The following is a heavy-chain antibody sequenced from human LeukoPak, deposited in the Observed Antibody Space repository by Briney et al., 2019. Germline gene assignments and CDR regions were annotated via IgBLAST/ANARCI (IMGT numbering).Heavy chain of an antibody. V-gene: IGHV4-4*02. D-gene: IGHD3-10*01. CDR2: IYHSGST. CDR3: ARGGVVRGSLFDY. CDR1: GGSISSSNW. Sequence: MSSETLSLTCAVSGGSISSSNWWSWVRQPPGKGLEWIGEIYHSGSTNYNPSLKSRVTISVDKSKNQFSLKLSSVTAADTAVYYCARGGVVRGSLFDYWGQGTLVTVSS. J-gene: IGHJ4*02.